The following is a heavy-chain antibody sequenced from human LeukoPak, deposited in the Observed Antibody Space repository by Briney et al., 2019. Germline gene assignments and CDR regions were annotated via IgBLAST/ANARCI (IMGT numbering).Heavy chain of an antibody. CDR3: ARTFDRETAILDFYYYYMDV. CDR2: IKSDGSQK. J-gene: IGHJ6*03. CDR1: GCTVNDYY. V-gene: IGHV3-7*01. Sequence: GGSLRLSCAASGCTVNDYYMSWVRQAPGRGLEWVANIKSDGSQKYYVDPLRGRFTISRNNAKKSLYLQMNSLRAEVTPVSFCARTFDRETAILDFYYYYMDVWGNGTTVIVSS. D-gene: IGHD5-18*01.